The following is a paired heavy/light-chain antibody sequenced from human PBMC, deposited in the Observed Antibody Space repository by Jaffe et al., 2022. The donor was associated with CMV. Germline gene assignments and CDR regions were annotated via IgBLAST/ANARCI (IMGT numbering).Light chain of an antibody. CDR2: KDS. V-gene: IGLV3-25*03. Sequence: SYELTQPPSVSVSPGQTARITCSGDALPKQYAYWYQQKPGQAPVLVIYKDSERPSGIPERFSGSSSGTTVTLTISGVQAEDEADYYCQSADSSGTVFGGGTKLTVL. J-gene: IGLJ2*01. CDR3: QSADSSGTV. CDR1: ALPKQY.
Heavy chain of an antibody. J-gene: IGHJ4*02. CDR3: ARHSPQGRDSSGWYDDIANFDY. CDR1: GGSISSYY. Sequence: QVQLQESGPGLVKPSETLSLTCTVSGGSISSYYWSWIRQPPGKGLEWIGYIYYSGSTNYNPSLKSRVTISVDTSKNQFSLKLSSVTAADTAVYYCARHSPQGRDSSGWYDDIANFDYWGQGTLVTVSS. D-gene: IGHD6-19*01. CDR2: IYYSGST. V-gene: IGHV4-59*08.